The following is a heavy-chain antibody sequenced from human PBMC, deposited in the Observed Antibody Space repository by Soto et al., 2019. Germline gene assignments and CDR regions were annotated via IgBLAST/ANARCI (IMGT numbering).Heavy chain of an antibody. J-gene: IGHJ4*02. D-gene: IGHD1-26*01. CDR2: ITPIFGTA. Sequence: QVQLVQSGAEVKKPGSSVKVSCKASGGTFSSYSINWVRQAPGQGLEWMGEITPIFGTANYAQKFQGRVTITADESTITAYMELSSLRSEDTAVYYCARDGGRHSGGIDYWGQGTLVTVSS. CDR1: GGTFSSYS. V-gene: IGHV1-69*01. CDR3: ARDGGRHSGGIDY.